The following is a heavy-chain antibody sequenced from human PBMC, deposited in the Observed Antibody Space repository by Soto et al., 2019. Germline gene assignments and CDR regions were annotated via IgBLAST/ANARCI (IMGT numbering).Heavy chain of an antibody. D-gene: IGHD5-18*01. CDR2: IYHSGTT. V-gene: IGHV4-59*01. CDR1: GGSISNYY. CDR3: ARGGYRTLAWFDP. Sequence: QVQVQESGPGLVKPSETLSLTCTVSGGSISNYYWSWIRQSPGKGLEWIANIYHSGTTNYNLSLKCRVSRSIDSSKNQVSLRLKSVTAADTAVYYCARGGYRTLAWFDPWGQGTLVTVSS. J-gene: IGHJ5*02.